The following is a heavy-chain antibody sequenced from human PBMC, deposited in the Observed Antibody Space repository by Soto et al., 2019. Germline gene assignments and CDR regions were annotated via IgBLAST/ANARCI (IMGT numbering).Heavy chain of an antibody. J-gene: IGHJ4*02. CDR1: GFTFSSYG. V-gene: IGHV3-30*18. CDR2: ISYDGSNK. Sequence: GGSLRLSCAASGFTFSSYGMHWVRQAPGKGLEWVAVISYDGSNKYYADSVKGRFTISRDNSKNTLYLQMNSLRAEDTAVYYCAKDLRGYCSGGSCGGFDYWGQGTLVTVSS. CDR3: AKDLRGYCSGGSCGGFDY. D-gene: IGHD2-15*01.